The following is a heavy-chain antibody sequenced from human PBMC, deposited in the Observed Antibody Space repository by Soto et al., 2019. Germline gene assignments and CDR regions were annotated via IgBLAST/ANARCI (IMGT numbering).Heavy chain of an antibody. V-gene: IGHV3-30*18. Sequence: RGSLRLSCAASDFTFSTDAMHRVRQAPGKGLEWVAVISYDGSDKYYADSVKGRFTISRDNSKNTLNLQMNSLRADDTAVYYCAKALGELSPESYDYWGQGP. CDR3: AKALGELSPESYDY. D-gene: IGHD3-16*02. CDR2: ISYDGSDK. J-gene: IGHJ4*02. CDR1: DFTFSTDA.